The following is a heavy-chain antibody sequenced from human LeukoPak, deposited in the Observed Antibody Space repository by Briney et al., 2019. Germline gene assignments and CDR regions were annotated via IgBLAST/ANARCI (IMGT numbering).Heavy chain of an antibody. CDR2: IYPGDSDT. V-gene: IGHV5-51*01. Sequence: GESLKISCKGSGYSFTSYWIGWVRQMPGKGLEWMGTIYPGDSDTRYSPSFQGQVTISADKSISTAYLQWSSLKASDTAMYYCARAMRWFGEEFDYWGQGTLVTVSS. CDR1: GYSFTSYW. D-gene: IGHD3-10*01. CDR3: ARAMRWFGEEFDY. J-gene: IGHJ4*02.